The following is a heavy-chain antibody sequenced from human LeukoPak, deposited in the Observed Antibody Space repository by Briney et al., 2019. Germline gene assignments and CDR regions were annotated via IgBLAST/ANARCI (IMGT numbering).Heavy chain of an antibody. Sequence: GGSLRLSCAASGFTFSSYWMHWVRQAPGKGLVWVSRINSDGSSTSYADSVKGRFTISRDNAKNSLYLQMNSLRAEDTAVYYCSELGITMIGGVWGKGTTVTISS. D-gene: IGHD3-10*02. CDR3: SELGITMIGGV. J-gene: IGHJ6*04. V-gene: IGHV3-74*01. CDR2: INSDGSST. CDR1: GFTFSSYW.